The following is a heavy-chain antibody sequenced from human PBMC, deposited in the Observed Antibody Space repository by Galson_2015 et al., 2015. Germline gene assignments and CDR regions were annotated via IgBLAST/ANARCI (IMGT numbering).Heavy chain of an antibody. J-gene: IGHJ4*02. CDR3: ARPYCSGGTCYYYIDS. CDR2: IYPGDSDT. V-gene: IGHV5-51*03. Sequence: QSGAEVKKPGESLTISCKGSGYTFSSYWIAWVRQMPGKGLDYMGTIYPGDSDTRYSPSVQGQVTISADKSISTAYLQWSSLKASDTAMYYCARPYCSGGTCYYYIDSWGQGTLVTVSS. CDR1: GYTFSSYW. D-gene: IGHD2-15*01.